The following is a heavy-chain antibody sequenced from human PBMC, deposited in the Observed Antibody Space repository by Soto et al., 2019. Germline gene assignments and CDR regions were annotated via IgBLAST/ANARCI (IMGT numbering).Heavy chain of an antibody. CDR3: ASLRRLLYYFVY. CDR1: GGSFSGYY. D-gene: IGHD2-21*01. CDR2: INHSGST. V-gene: IGHV4-34*01. J-gene: IGHJ4*02. Sequence: SETLSLTCAVYGGSFSGYYWSWIRQPPGKGLEWIGEINHSGSTNYNPSLKSRVTISVDTSKNQFSLKLSSVTAADTAVYYCASLRRLLYYFVYWGQGTLVTVSS.